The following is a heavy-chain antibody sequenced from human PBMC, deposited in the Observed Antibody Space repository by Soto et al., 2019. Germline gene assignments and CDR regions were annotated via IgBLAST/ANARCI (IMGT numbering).Heavy chain of an antibody. D-gene: IGHD3-3*01. Sequence: GGSLRLSCAASGFTFSSYSMNWVRQAPGKGLEWVSYISSSSSAIYYADSVKGRFTISRDNAKNSLYLQMNSLRDEDTAVYYCARAFWSGYYTWAYYYYYGMDVWGQGTTVTVS. V-gene: IGHV3-48*02. CDR1: GFTFSSYS. CDR3: ARAFWSGYYTWAYYYYYGMDV. J-gene: IGHJ6*02. CDR2: ISSSSSAI.